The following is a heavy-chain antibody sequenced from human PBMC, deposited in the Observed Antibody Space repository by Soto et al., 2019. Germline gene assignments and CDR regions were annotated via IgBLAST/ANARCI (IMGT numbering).Heavy chain of an antibody. D-gene: IGHD5-12*01. CDR2: IYYSGST. J-gene: IGHJ4*02. CDR3: ARHRILEMATIVYFDY. CDR1: GGSISSSSYY. Sequence: SETLSLTCTVSGGSISSSSYYWGWIRQPPGKGLVWIGSIYYSGSTYYNPSLKSRVTISVDTSQNQFSLKLSPVTAADTAVYYCARHRILEMATIVYFDYWGQGTLVTVSS. V-gene: IGHV4-39*01.